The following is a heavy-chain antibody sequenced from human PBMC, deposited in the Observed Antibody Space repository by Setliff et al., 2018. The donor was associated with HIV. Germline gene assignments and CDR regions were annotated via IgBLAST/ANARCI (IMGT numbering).Heavy chain of an antibody. Sequence: ASVKVSCKASGYTFTNYYMHWVRQAPGQGLEWMGIINPSGGSTSYQQIFQGRVTMTRDTSTSTAYMELSSLRSEDTAVYYCVRMGAVAGNYFDYYMDVWGKGTTVTVSS. CDR3: VRMGAVAGNYFDYYMDV. V-gene: IGHV1-46*03. CDR1: GYTFTNYY. CDR2: INPSGGST. J-gene: IGHJ6*03. D-gene: IGHD6-19*01.